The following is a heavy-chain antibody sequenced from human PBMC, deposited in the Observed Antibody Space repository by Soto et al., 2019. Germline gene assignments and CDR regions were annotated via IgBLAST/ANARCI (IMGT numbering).Heavy chain of an antibody. CDR2: IYYTGST. V-gene: IGHV4-31*03. CDR1: GGSIRSGGYY. J-gene: IGHJ5*02. CDR3: ARASLGYCSSTSCRSNWFDP. Sequence: QVQLQESGPGLVKPSQTLSLTCTVSGGSIRSGGYYWTWIRQHPGKGLEWIGYIYYTGSTYYNPSLKSRVTISVDTSKNQFSLKLSSVTAADTAVYYCARASLGYCSSTSCRSNWFDPWGQRTLVTVSS. D-gene: IGHD2-2*01.